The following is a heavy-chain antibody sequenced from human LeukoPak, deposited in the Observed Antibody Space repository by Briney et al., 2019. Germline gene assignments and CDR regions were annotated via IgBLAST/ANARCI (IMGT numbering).Heavy chain of an antibody. J-gene: IGHJ4*02. CDR3: ARALRSSVTLFDY. Sequence: PSQTLSLTCTVSGGSISSGGYYWSWIRQHPGKGLEWIGYIYYSGSTNYNPSLKSRVTISVDTSKNQFSLKLSSVTAADTAVYYCARALRSSVTLFDYWGQGTLVTVSS. V-gene: IGHV4-31*03. D-gene: IGHD4-17*01. CDR1: GGSISSGGYY. CDR2: IYYSGST.